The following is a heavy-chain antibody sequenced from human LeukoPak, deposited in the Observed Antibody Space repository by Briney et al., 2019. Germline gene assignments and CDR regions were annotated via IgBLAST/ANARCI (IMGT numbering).Heavy chain of an antibody. CDR2: IDPSDSYT. D-gene: IGHD3-22*01. J-gene: IGHJ6*02. V-gene: IGHV5-10-1*01. CDR3: ARHIPGYYDSNGYRLVGLDV. CDR1: GYSLTSYW. Sequence: PGESLKISCKGSGYSLTSYWISWVRQMPGKGLEWMGRIDPSDSYTNYSPSFQGHVTISADKSISNAYLQWSSLKASDTAMYYCARHIPGYYDSNGYRLVGLDVWGQGTTVTVSS.